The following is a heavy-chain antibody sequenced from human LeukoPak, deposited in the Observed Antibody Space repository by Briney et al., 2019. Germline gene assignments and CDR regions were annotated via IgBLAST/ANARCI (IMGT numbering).Heavy chain of an antibody. CDR3: VRPRDGYTGPFDY. V-gene: IGHV1-2*02. J-gene: IGHJ4*02. Sequence: GASVKVSFKASGYTFTAYYLHWVRQAPGQGLEWMGWINPSSGATKYVQKFQARVTMIRDTSIRTAYMELDSLRSDDTAVYYCVRPRDGYTGPFDYWGQGSLVTVSS. CDR1: GYTFTAYY. CDR2: INPSSGAT. D-gene: IGHD5-24*01.